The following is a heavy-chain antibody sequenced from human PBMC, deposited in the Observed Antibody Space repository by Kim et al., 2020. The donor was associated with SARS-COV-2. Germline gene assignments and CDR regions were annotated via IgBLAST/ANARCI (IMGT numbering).Heavy chain of an antibody. J-gene: IGHJ4*02. CDR2: ICYSGTT. Sequence: SETLSLTCTVSGGSVDSADYYWSWIRQQPGKGLEWIGYICYSGTTYYNPSLKSRLVISVDTSKNQFSLNLRSATAADTAVYYCARKLDNGAYHFDYWGRG. CDR1: GGSVDSADYY. CDR3: ARKLDNGAYHFDY. V-gene: IGHV4-31*03. D-gene: IGHD4-17*01.